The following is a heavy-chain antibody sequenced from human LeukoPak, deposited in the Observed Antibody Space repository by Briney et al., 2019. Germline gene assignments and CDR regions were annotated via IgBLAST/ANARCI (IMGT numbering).Heavy chain of an antibody. Sequence: GGSLRLSCAASGFTFSSYAMHWVRQAPGKGLEWVAVISYDGSNKYYADSVKGRFTISRDNSKNTLYLQMNSLRAEDTAVYYCARVDSSSPGIFDYWGQGTLVTVSS. D-gene: IGHD6-6*01. J-gene: IGHJ4*02. CDR3: ARVDSSSPGIFDY. CDR1: GFTFSSYA. V-gene: IGHV3-30*04. CDR2: ISYDGSNK.